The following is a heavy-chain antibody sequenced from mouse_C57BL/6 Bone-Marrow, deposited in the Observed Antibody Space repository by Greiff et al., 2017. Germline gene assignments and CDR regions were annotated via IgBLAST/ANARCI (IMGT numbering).Heavy chain of an antibody. CDR2: LNPSSGYT. D-gene: IGHD1-1*01. CDR3: ATSGPTYYCGSSPPTAYFDV. V-gene: IGHV1-7*01. J-gene: IGHJ1*03. CDR1: GYTFTSYW. Sequence: QVQLQQSGAELAKPGASVKLSCKASGYTFTSYWMHWVKQRPGQGLEWIGYLNPSSGYTKYNQKFKDKATLTADKSSSTAYMQLSSLTYEDSAVYYGATSGPTYYCGSSPPTAYFDVWGTGTTVTVSS.